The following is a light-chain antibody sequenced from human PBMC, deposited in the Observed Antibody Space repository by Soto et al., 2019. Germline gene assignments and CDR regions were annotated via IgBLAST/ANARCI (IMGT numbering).Light chain of an antibody. CDR1: QTMRSSH. CDR2: GAS. CDR3: QPDGPSLT. J-gene: IGKJ4*02. Sequence: EIVLTQSPGTLSLSPGERATLSCRASQTMRSSHLAWYQQKPGQAPRLLIYGASTRTFDVPDRFSGSGSGTNFALYISRLQPEDVAVYYCQPDGPSLTFGEGTKVEIK. V-gene: IGKV3-20*01.